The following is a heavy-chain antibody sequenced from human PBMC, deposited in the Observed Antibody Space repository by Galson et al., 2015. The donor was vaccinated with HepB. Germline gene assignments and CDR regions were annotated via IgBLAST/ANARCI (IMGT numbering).Heavy chain of an antibody. D-gene: IGHD1-7*01. CDR1: GYDFNKYG. CDR3: ARDSRLELHLNNYFSYGMDV. V-gene: IGHV1-18*01. CDR2: VSGYDGSA. J-gene: IGHJ6*01. Sequence: SVKISCKASGYDFNKYGLSWVRQAPGQGLEWMGWVSGYDGSANYAPKFQGRVTMSTQKSTGTAFMEMRSLRSDDTAVYYCARDSRLELHLNNYFSYGMDVWGQGTAVIV.